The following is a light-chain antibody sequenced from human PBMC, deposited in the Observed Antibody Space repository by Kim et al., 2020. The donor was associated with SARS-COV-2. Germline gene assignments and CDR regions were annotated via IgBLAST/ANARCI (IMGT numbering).Light chain of an antibody. CDR3: QQYYSNRNT. CDR2: WAS. J-gene: IGKJ2*01. Sequence: RATINCKSSQNVLYSSNNKNYLAWYQQKPGQPPKLLIYWASTRKSGVPDRFSGSGSGTDFTLTISSLQAEDVAVYYCQQYYSNRNTFGQGTKLEI. CDR1: QNVLYSSNNKNY. V-gene: IGKV4-1*01.